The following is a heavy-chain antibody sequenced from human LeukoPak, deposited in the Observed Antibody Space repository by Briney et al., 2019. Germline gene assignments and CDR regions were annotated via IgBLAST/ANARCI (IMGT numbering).Heavy chain of an antibody. D-gene: IGHD5-12*01. CDR1: GFTFSNYW. V-gene: IGHV3-7*01. CDR2: INQDGSEE. CDR3: VRDGGVSGYDLLDY. J-gene: IGHJ4*02. Sequence: RGSLRLSCAASGFTFSNYWMTWVRQAPGKGLEWVAHINQDGSEEHYMDSAKARFTISRDNAKNSLSLQMNSLRAEDTAVYYCVRDGGVSGYDLLDYWGQGTLVTVSS.